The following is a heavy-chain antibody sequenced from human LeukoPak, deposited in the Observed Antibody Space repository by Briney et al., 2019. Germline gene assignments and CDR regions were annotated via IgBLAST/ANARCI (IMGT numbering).Heavy chain of an antibody. D-gene: IGHD1-20*01. CDR3: ARPLSGTTDFDY. Sequence: TPGGSLRLSCAASGFTFSSYTMNWVRQAPGKGLEWVPLISSSSSYIFYADSVKGRFTISRDNAKKSLYLQMNSLRAEDTAVYYCARPLSGTTDFDYWGQGTLVTVSS. J-gene: IGHJ4*02. CDR1: GFTFSSYT. V-gene: IGHV3-21*01. CDR2: ISSSSSYI.